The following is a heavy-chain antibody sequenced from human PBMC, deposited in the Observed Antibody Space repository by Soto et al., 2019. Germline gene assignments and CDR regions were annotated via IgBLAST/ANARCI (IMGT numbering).Heavy chain of an antibody. CDR1: GFTFSSYS. J-gene: IGHJ4*02. CDR3: AREALGYCGGDCAVTRIYYFDY. CDR2: ISSSSSYI. D-gene: IGHD2-21*01. Sequence: GGSLRLSCAASGFTFSSYSMNWVRQAPGKGLEWVSSISSSSSYIYYADSVKGRFTISRDNAKNSLYLQMNSLRAEDTAVYYCAREALGYCGGDCAVTRIYYFDYWGQGTLVTVSS. V-gene: IGHV3-21*01.